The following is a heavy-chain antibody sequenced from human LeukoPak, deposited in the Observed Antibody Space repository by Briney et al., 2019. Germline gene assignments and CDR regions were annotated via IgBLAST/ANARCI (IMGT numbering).Heavy chain of an antibody. D-gene: IGHD2-15*01. V-gene: IGHV4-38-2*01. CDR1: GYSISSGYY. Sequence: PSETLSLTCAVSGYSISSGYYWGWIRQPPGKGLEWIGSIYQSGSTYYNPSLKSRVTISVDTSKNQFSLKLISVTAADTAVYYRARVIYCSGRSCYDGAWFDPWGQGTLVTVSS. J-gene: IGHJ5*02. CDR3: ARVIYCSGRSCYDGAWFDP. CDR2: IYQSGST.